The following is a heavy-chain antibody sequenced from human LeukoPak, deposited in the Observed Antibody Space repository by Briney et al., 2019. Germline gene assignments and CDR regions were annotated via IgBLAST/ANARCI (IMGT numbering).Heavy chain of an antibody. Sequence: SETLSLTCAVSGYSISSGYYWGWIRQPPGKGLEWIGGIYHSGSTYYNPSLKSRVTISVDTSKNQFSLKLSSVTAADTAVYYCASSASIVLMVYATDYWGQGTLVTVSS. CDR3: ASSASIVLMVYATDY. CDR2: IYHSGST. CDR1: GYSISSGYY. V-gene: IGHV4-38-2*01. J-gene: IGHJ4*02. D-gene: IGHD2-8*01.